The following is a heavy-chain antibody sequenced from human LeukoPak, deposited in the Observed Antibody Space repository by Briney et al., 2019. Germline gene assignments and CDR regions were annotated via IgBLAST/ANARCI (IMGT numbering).Heavy chain of an antibody. CDR2: VSAYNGNT. J-gene: IGHJ3*02. Sequence: GASVKVSCKASGYTFASYGISWVRQAPGQGLEWMGWVSAYNGNTNYAQMLQGRVTMTTDTSTSTAYMELSSLRSEDTAVYYCATALDIVVVPAANEEDAFDIWGQGTMVTVSS. CDR1: GYTFASYG. D-gene: IGHD2-2*03. V-gene: IGHV1-18*01. CDR3: ATALDIVVVPAANEEDAFDI.